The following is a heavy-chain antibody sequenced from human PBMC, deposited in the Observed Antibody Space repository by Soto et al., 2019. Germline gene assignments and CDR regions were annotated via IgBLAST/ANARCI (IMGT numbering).Heavy chain of an antibody. CDR2: ISSSGSII. V-gene: IGHV3-11*01. J-gene: IGHJ4*02. CDR1: GFTFSDYY. CDR3: ALAGYDRNFYAVTPLSAGHF. Sequence: QVQLVVSGGGLVKPGGSLRISGAASGFTFSDYYISWIRQAPGKGLEWVSYISSSGSIIYYADSVKGRFTISRDNAKNSLYLQMNSLRAEDTAVYYCALAGYDRNFYAVTPLSAGHFWGQGTLVTVSS. D-gene: IGHD2-2*01.